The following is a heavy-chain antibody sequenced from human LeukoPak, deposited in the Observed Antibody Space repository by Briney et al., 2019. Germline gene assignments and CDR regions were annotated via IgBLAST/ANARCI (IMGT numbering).Heavy chain of an antibody. CDR1: GGSFSGYY. Sequence: SETLSLTCAVYGGSFSGYYWSWIRQPPGKGLEWIGEINHSGSTNYNPSLKSRVTISVDTSKNQFSLKLSSVTAADTAVYYCARVGTYYYDSSGYYRSAPHFDYWGQGTLVTVSS. CDR3: ARVGTYYYDSSGYYRSAPHFDY. D-gene: IGHD3-22*01. CDR2: INHSGST. J-gene: IGHJ4*02. V-gene: IGHV4-34*01.